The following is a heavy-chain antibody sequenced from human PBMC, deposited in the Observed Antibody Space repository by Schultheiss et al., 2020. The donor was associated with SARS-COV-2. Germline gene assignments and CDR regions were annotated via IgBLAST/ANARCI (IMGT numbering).Heavy chain of an antibody. CDR3: VRDRSWWTPYNCFDL. Sequence: GGSLRLSCAASGFTFSSYNMHWVRQAPRKGLEFVASIRSSGRDIYYADSMQGRFTVSRDNANNSLYLQMHSLRAEDTAVYYCVRDRSWWTPYNCFDLWGRGTLVTVSS. D-gene: IGHD2-15*01. CDR2: IRSSGRDI. V-gene: IGHV3-21*01. CDR1: GFTFSSYN. J-gene: IGHJ5*02.